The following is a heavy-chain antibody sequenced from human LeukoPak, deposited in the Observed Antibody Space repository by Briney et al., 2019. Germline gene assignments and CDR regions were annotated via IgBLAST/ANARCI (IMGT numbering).Heavy chain of an antibody. V-gene: IGHV3-23*01. Sequence: PWGSLRLSCAASGFTFNNYAMTGVSQAPGKGLEWVSAITGTGAYTNYADSVKGRFTISRDNSKNTMYLQMNSLRAEDTAIYYCAKRSSTSSGYFDLWGWGTLVTVSS. CDR1: GFTFNNYA. J-gene: IGHJ4*02. D-gene: IGHD3-22*01. CDR3: AKRSSTSSGYFDL. CDR2: ITGTGAYT.